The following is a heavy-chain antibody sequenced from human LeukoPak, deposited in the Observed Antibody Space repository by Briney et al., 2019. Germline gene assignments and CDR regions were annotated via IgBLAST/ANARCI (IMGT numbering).Heavy chain of an antibody. Sequence: GGSLRLSCAASGFTFNSYNMNWVRQAPGKGLEWVSYISGSSGTIYNADSLKGRFTISRDNAKNSLYLQMNSLRDEDTAVYYCARDLYNGDAFDIWGQGTMVTVSS. J-gene: IGHJ3*02. CDR3: ARDLYNGDAFDI. CDR2: ISGSSGTI. CDR1: GFTFNSYN. D-gene: IGHD1-14*01. V-gene: IGHV3-48*02.